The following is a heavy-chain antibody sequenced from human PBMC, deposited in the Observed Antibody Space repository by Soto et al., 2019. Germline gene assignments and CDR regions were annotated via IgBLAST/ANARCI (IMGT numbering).Heavy chain of an antibody. J-gene: IGHJ3*02. Sequence: SETLSLTCTVSGGSFTNYYWSWIRQPAGKGLEYIGRINTNGNINFTPSLRSRVTMSVDSSKGQFSLSLSFVTAADTAVYYCARLQLPDVTGAFDIWGQGTMVTVSS. CDR2: INTNGNI. V-gene: IGHV4-4*07. D-gene: IGHD6-19*01. CDR3: ARLQLPDVTGAFDI. CDR1: GGSFTNYY.